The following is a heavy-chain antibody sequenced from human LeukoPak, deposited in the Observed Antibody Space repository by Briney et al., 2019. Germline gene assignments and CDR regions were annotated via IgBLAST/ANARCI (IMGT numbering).Heavy chain of an antibody. CDR2: MSGSGGST. CDR1: GFTFSSYG. D-gene: IGHD3-16*02. CDR3: ARVGSSSNPPRPLYDY. Sequence: GGSPRLSCAASGFTFSSYGMSWVRQAPGKGLGWVSAMSGSGGSTYYADSVKGRFTISRDYSKNTLYLQMNSLRAEDTAVYYCARVGSSSNPPRPLYDYWGQGTLVTVSS. V-gene: IGHV3-23*01. J-gene: IGHJ4*02.